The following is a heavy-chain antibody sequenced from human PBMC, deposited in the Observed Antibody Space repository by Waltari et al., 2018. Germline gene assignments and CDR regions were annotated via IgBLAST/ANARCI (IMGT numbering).Heavy chain of an antibody. CDR2: INPSGGST. D-gene: IGHD6-13*01. Sequence: QVQLVQSGAEVKKPGASVKVSCKASGYTFTSYYMHWVRQAPGQGLEWMGIINPSGGSTSYAQKFQGRVTMTRDTSTSTVYMELSSLRSEDTAVYYCASNAAAGGLFDYWGQGTLVTVSS. V-gene: IGHV1-46*01. CDR3: ASNAAAGGLFDY. J-gene: IGHJ4*02. CDR1: GYTFTSYY.